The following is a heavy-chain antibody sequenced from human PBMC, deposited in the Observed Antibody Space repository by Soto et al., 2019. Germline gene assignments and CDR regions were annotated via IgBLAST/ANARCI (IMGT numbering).Heavy chain of an antibody. CDR3: ARVKVPAAILGAFDL. J-gene: IGHJ3*01. D-gene: IGHD2-2*02. Sequence: ASVKVSCKASGYTFSTYGITWVRQAPGQGLDWMGWINPLKGDTKSAANFQDRVTMTTDTSTRTAYMELGSLRSDDTAVYYCARVKVPAAILGAFDLWGQGTLVTVSS. V-gene: IGHV1-18*01. CDR2: INPLKGDT. CDR1: GYTFSTYG.